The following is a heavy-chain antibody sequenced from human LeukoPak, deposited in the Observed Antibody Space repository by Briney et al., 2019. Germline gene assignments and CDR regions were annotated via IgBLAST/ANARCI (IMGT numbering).Heavy chain of an antibody. CDR2: ISSSSSYI. J-gene: IGHJ4*02. D-gene: IGHD3-3*01. CDR1: GFTFSSYS. V-gene: IGHV3-21*01. Sequence: GGSLRLSSAASGFTFSSYSMNWVRQAPGKGLEWVSSISSSSSYIYYADSVKGRFAISRDNAKNSLYLQMNSLRAEDTAVYYCASGPLEWLFDWGQGTLVTVSS. CDR3: ASGPLEWLFD.